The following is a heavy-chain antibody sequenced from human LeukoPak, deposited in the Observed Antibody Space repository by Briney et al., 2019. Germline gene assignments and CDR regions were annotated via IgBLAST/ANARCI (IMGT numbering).Heavy chain of an antibody. D-gene: IGHD3-22*01. J-gene: IGHJ5*02. CDR1: GYTFTSYD. Sequence: SVKVSCKASGYTFTSYDINWVRQATGQGLEWMGRIIPILGIANYAQKFQGRVTITADKSTSTAYMELSSLRSEDTAVYYCARCYDSSGYYTPLCWFDPWGQGTLVTVSS. CDR2: IIPILGIA. CDR3: ARCYDSSGYYTPLCWFDP. V-gene: IGHV1-69*04.